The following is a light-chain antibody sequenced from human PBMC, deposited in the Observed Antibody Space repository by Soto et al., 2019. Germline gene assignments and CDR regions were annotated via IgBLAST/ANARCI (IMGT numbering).Light chain of an antibody. Sequence: EIVLTQSPGTLSLSPGERATLSCRASQSVSSTYLARYQQKPGQAPRLLIYGASSRATGIPDRFSGSGSGTDFTLTINRREPEDFAVYYCQQYGGSPPVTFGQGTKLEIE. J-gene: IGKJ2*01. CDR2: GAS. CDR1: QSVSSTY. V-gene: IGKV3-20*01. CDR3: QQYGGSPPVT.